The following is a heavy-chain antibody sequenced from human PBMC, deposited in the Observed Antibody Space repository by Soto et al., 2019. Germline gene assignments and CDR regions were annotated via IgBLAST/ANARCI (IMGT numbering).Heavy chain of an antibody. J-gene: IGHJ6*02. CDR1: GVSISSFY. CDR2: VFMSGST. CDR3: ARVSFHYFGMDV. Sequence: PSDTLSLTCNVSGVSISSFYWSWIRQPAGKGLEWIGRVFMSGSTNYNPSLKGRITMSVDSSENQVSLKLTSVTAADTGTYYCARVSFHYFGMDVWGQGTTVTVSS. V-gene: IGHV4-4*07.